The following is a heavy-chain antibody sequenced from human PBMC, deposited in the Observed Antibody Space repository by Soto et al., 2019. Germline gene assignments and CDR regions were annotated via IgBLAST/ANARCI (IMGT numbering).Heavy chain of an antibody. V-gene: IGHV4-34*01. Sequence: QVQLQQWGAGLLKPSETLSLTCAVYGGSFSGYYWSWIRQPPGKGLEWIGEINHSGSTNYNPSLKSRVTISVDTSKNQFSLKLSSVTAADTAVYYCASGRYCSGGSCPYNWFDPWGQGTLVTVSS. D-gene: IGHD2-15*01. CDR1: GGSFSGYY. CDR2: INHSGST. J-gene: IGHJ5*02. CDR3: ASGRYCSGGSCPYNWFDP.